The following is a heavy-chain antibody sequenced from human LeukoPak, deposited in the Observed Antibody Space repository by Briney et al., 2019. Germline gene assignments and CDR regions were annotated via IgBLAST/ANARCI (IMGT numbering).Heavy chain of an antibody. CDR1: GGSISSYY. CDR3: ARGYSYVEYYFDY. CDR2: IYYSGST. Sequence: SETLSLTCTASGGSISSYYWSWIRQPPGKGLEWIGYIYYSGSTNYNPSLKSRVTISVDTSKNQFSLKLSSVTAADTAVYYCARGYSYVEYYFDYWGQGTLVTVSS. J-gene: IGHJ4*02. D-gene: IGHD5-18*01. V-gene: IGHV4-59*01.